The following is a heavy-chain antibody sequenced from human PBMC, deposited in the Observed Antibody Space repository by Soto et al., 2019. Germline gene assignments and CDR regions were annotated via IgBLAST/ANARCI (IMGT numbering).Heavy chain of an antibody. CDR3: ARHESTGYYGLFDY. V-gene: IGHV4-59*08. J-gene: IGHJ4*02. Sequence: PSETLSLTCTVSGGSISSYYWSWIRQPPGKGLEWIGYIYYSGSTNYNPSLKSRVTISVDTSKNQFSLKLSSVTAADTAVYYCARHESTGYYGLFDYWGQGTLVTVSS. D-gene: IGHD3-9*01. CDR1: GGSISSYY. CDR2: IYYSGST.